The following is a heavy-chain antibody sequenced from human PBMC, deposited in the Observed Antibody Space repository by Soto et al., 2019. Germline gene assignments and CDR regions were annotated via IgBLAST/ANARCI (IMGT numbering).Heavy chain of an antibody. D-gene: IGHD1-26*01. Sequence: QLQLQESGSGLVKPSQTLSLTCAGSGGSISSGGYSWSWIRRPPGKGLEWIGYIYHSGSTYYTPSLTTRVPISVDRSKNQFSLKLSSVTAADTAVYYCAAGGALPRYYWGQGTLVTVSS. J-gene: IGHJ4*02. CDR2: IYHSGST. CDR1: GGSISSGGYS. CDR3: AAGGALPRYY. V-gene: IGHV4-30-2*01.